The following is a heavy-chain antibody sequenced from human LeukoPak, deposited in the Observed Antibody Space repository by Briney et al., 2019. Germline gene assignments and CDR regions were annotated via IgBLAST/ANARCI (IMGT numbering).Heavy chain of an antibody. CDR3: ARDLRSLGR. J-gene: IGHJ4*02. CDR2: IKQEGSEK. Sequence: GGSLRLSCAASGFTFSSSWMTWVRQAPGKGLEWVANIKQEGSEKYYVDSVKGRFTISRDNAKNSLYLQMNSLRAEDTAVYYCARDLRSLGRWGQGTLVTVSS. V-gene: IGHV3-7*03. CDR1: GFTFSSSW.